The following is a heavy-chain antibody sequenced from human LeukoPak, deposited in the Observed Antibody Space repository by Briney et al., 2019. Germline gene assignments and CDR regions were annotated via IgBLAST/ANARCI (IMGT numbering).Heavy chain of an antibody. V-gene: IGHV1-8*01. D-gene: IGHD2-21*01. Sequence: GASVKVSCKASGYTFTSYDINWVRQATGQGLEWMGWMNPNSGNTGYAQKFQGRVTITRNTSISTAYMELSSLRSEDTAVYYCARKLVPSLNWFDPWGQGTLVTVSS. CDR3: ARKLVPSLNWFDP. CDR2: MNPNSGNT. CDR1: GYTFTSYD. J-gene: IGHJ5*02.